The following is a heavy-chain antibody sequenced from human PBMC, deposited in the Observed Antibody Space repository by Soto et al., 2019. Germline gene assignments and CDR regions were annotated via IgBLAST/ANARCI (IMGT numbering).Heavy chain of an antibody. Sequence: SVKVSCKASGGTFSSYAISWVRQAPGQGLEWMGGIIPIFGTANYAQKFQGRVTVTADKSTSTAYMELSSLRSEDTAVYYCARCIAVAGTGWFDPWGQGTLVTVSS. CDR2: IIPIFGTA. V-gene: IGHV1-69*06. CDR1: GGTFSSYA. J-gene: IGHJ5*02. CDR3: ARCIAVAGTGWFDP. D-gene: IGHD6-19*01.